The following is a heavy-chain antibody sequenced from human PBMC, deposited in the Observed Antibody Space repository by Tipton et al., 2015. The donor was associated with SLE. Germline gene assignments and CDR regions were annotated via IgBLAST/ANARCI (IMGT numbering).Heavy chain of an antibody. J-gene: IGHJ5*02. CDR1: GGSISNSSYY. CDR3: AGGATDWFDP. Sequence: TLSLTCSVSGGSISNSSYYWGWIRQPPGRGLEWIGNIFQSGRTYYNPSLKSRVTISVDTSKNQLSLRLSFVTAADTAIYYCAGGATDWFDPWGQGTLVTVSS. V-gene: IGHV4-39*07. CDR2: IFQSGRT.